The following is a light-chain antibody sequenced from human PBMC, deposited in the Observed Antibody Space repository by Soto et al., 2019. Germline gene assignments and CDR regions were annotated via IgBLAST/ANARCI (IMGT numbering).Light chain of an antibody. CDR3: QQYGSSPPCT. CDR1: QSISSSY. Sequence: EIVLTQSPGTLSLSPGERATLSCRASQSISSSYLAWYQQKPGQAPRLLIYSTSSRATGIPDTFSGSGSGTDFTLTISILGPEDFAVYYCQQYGSSPPCTFGPGTKVDI. V-gene: IGKV3-20*01. J-gene: IGKJ3*01. CDR2: STS.